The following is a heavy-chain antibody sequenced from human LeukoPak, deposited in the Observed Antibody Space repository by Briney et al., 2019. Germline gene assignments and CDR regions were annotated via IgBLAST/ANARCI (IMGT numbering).Heavy chain of an antibody. V-gene: IGHV3-7*03. D-gene: IGHD2-8*01. CDR1: GLTFSTSW. Sequence: GGSLRLSCATSGLTFSTSWMFWVRQAPGKGLEWVASIKPDGSEKYYVDSVKGRFTISRDNAENSLYLQMNSLRAEDAAVYYCARSRYCTNGICSYFDYWGQGILVTVSS. J-gene: IGHJ4*02. CDR3: ARSRYCTNGICSYFDY. CDR2: IKPDGSEK.